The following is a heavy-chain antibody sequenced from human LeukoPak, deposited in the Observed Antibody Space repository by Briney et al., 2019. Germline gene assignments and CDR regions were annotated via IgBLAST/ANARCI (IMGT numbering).Heavy chain of an antibody. CDR2: ISNSGGNT. CDR3: AKGVYLLSWNSYYYTDV. V-gene: IGHV3-23*01. J-gene: IGHJ6*03. Sequence: GGSLRLSCAASGFTFTSYAMTWVRQAPGKGLEWVSGISNSGGNTYYADSVRGRFTISRDNSKNTLYLQMNSLRAEDTAVFYCAKGVYLLSWNSYYYTDVWGKGTTVTVSS. CDR1: GFTFTSYA. D-gene: IGHD1-7*01.